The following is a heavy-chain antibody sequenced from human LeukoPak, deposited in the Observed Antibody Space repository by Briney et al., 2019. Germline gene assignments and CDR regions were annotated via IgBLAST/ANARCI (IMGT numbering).Heavy chain of an antibody. CDR1: GFTFSNYW. CDR2: INEDGSTK. Sequence: GGSLRLSCAASGFTFSNYWMGWVRQAPRKGLEWVAIINEDGSTKYYVDSLKGRFVISRDNAKNSLYLQMSGLRADDTAVYYCARDYWRSIEYWGQGALVTVSS. D-gene: IGHD2-2*01. V-gene: IGHV3-7*03. CDR3: ARDYWRSIEY. J-gene: IGHJ4*02.